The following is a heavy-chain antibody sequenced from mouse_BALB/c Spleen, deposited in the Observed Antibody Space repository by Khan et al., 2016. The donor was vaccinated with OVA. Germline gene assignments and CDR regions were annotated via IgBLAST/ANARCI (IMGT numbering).Heavy chain of an antibody. CDR1: GYSITNDYA. D-gene: IGHD2-4*01. V-gene: IGHV3-2*02. J-gene: IGHJ4*01. Sequence: EVQLQESGPGLVKPSQSLSLTCTVTGYSITNDYAWNWIRQFPGNKLEWMGYISSTGSTSYNPSLQSRISITRDTSKNQFFLQLRSVTSEDTATYYCARSLYYNYGYALDYWGRGTSVTGSS. CDR2: ISSTGST. CDR3: ARSLYYNYGYALDY.